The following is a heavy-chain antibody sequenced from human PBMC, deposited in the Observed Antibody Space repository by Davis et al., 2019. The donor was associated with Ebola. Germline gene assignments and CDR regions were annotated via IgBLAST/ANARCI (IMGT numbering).Heavy chain of an antibody. D-gene: IGHD1-26*01. J-gene: IGHJ6*02. V-gene: IGHV3-74*01. CDR1: GFTSTSYG. CDR2: INSYGSST. Sequence: PGGSLRLSCAASGFTSTSYGMHWVREAPGKGLVWLSLINSYGSSTSYADSVKGRFTISRDNAKNTLYLQMNSLRAEDTAVYYCARGIVGATYYYYGMDVWGQGTTVTVSS. CDR3: ARGIVGATYYYYGMDV.